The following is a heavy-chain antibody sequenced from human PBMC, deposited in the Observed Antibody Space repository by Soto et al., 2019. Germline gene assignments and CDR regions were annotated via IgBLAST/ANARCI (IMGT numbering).Heavy chain of an antibody. CDR1: VFTFSTYA. CDR2: ITSDGDGT. J-gene: IGHJ4*02. CDR3: AKGYGASHSPLEY. D-gene: IGHD1-26*01. V-gene: IGHV3-64*04. Sequence: GGSLRLSCLASVFTFSTYAMHLVRQAPGKGLEYVSAITSDGDGTYYAHSVKGRFTVSRDNSKNTLYLQVNSLRAEDTAVYYCAKGYGASHSPLEYWGQGAMVTVSS.